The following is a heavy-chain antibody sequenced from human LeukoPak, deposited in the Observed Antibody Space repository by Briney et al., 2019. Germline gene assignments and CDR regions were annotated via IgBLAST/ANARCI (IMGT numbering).Heavy chain of an antibody. CDR2: IIPILGIA. V-gene: IGHV1-69*04. Sequence: SVKVSCKASGGTFSSYAISWVRQAPGQGLEWMGRIIPILGIANYAQKFQGRVTITADKSTSTAYMELSSLRSEDTAVYYCARVLLLWFGESQYYYGMDVWGQGTTVTVSS. CDR3: ARVLLLWFGESQYYYGMDV. J-gene: IGHJ6*02. CDR1: GGTFSSYA. D-gene: IGHD3-10*01.